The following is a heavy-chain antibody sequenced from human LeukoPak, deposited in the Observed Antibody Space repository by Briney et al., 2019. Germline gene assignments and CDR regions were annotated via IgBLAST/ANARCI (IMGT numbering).Heavy chain of an antibody. D-gene: IGHD1-26*01. CDR3: ARGGSPVGATNDY. Sequence: SETLSLTCTVSGGSISSSSYYWGWIRQPPGKGLEWIGSIYYSGSTYYNPSLKSRVTISVDTSKNQFSLKLSSVTAADTAVYYCARGGSPVGATNDYWGQGTLVTVSS. J-gene: IGHJ4*02. CDR2: IYYSGST. CDR1: GGSISSSSYY. V-gene: IGHV4-39*01.